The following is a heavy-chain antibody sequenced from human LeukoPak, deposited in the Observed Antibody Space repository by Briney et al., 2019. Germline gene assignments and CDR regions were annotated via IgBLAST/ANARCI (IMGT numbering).Heavy chain of an antibody. CDR3: ARFRTWGDKAFDY. D-gene: IGHD2-21*02. V-gene: IGHV3-48*01. CDR2: IGTTSGAI. Sequence: GGSLRLSCAASGFTFNAFGVNWVRQAPGKGLEWVSYIGTTSGAIYYADSVKGRFTISRDSAKNSLYLQMNSLRAEDTAVYYCARFRTWGDKAFDYWGQGTLVTVSS. CDR1: GFTFNAFG. J-gene: IGHJ4*02.